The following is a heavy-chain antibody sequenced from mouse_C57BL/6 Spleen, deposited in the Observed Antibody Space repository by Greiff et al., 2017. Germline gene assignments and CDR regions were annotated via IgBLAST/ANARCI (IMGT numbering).Heavy chain of an antibody. J-gene: IGHJ4*01. V-gene: IGHV1-53*01. Sequence: QVQLQQPGTELVKPGASVKLSCKASGYTFTSYWMHWVKQRPGQGLEWIGNINPSNGGTNYNEKFKSKATLTVDKSSSTAYMQLSSLTSEDSAVYYGARGIQLGRKSPYAMDYWGQGTSVTVSS. CDR2: INPSNGGT. D-gene: IGHD4-1*02. CDR1: GYTFTSYW. CDR3: ARGIQLGRKSPYAMDY.